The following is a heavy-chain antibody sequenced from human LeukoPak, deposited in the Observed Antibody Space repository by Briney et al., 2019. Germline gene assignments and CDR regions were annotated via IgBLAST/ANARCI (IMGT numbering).Heavy chain of an antibody. CDR2: ISDNSGNT. J-gene: IGHJ1*01. CDR1: GFTFSSFA. V-gene: IGHV3-23*01. D-gene: IGHD1-26*01. Sequence: HPGGSLRLSCAASGFTFSSFAMSWVRQAPGQGLEWVSAISDNSGNTYYADSVKGRFTISRDNSENTLYLQLNSLRAEDTAMYYCAKDDDWERFNHWGQGTLVTVSS. CDR3: AKDDDWERFNH.